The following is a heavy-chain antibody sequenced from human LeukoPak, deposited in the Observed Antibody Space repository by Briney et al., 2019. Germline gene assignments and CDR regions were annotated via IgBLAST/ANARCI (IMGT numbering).Heavy chain of an antibody. CDR3: ARHGGGYCSGGSCYSVRFDP. Sequence: SETLSLTCTVPGGSLTSYYWSWIRHPPGKGLEWSWYIFYSGSTNYNPSLKSRVTISVDTSKNQFSLKLSSVTAADTAVYYCARHGGGYCSGGSCYSVRFDPWGQGTLVTVSS. J-gene: IGHJ5*02. D-gene: IGHD2-15*01. CDR1: GGSLTSYY. V-gene: IGHV4-59*08. CDR2: IFYSGST.